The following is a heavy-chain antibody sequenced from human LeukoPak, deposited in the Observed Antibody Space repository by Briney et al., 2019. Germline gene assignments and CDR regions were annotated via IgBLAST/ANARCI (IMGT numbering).Heavy chain of an antibody. CDR1: GFTFSSYS. CDR2: ISSSSSYI. Sequence: GGSLRLSXAASGFTFSSYSMNWVRQAPGKGLEWVSSISSSSSYIYYADSVKGRFTISRDNAKNSLYLQMNSLRAEDTAVYYCARASSGNYYYYYYMDVWGKGTTVTVSS. CDR3: ARASSGNYYYYYYMDV. V-gene: IGHV3-21*01. J-gene: IGHJ6*03. D-gene: IGHD3-22*01.